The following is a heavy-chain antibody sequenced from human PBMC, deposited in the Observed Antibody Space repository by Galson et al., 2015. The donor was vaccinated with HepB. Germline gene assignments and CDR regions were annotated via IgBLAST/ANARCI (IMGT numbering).Heavy chain of an antibody. Sequence: SLRLSCAASGFTFSTHLMSWVRQAPGKGLEWVSSISSSSSYIYYTDSVKGRFTISRDNAKNSLYLQMNSLRAEDTAVYYCARGGGSPSYYFDYWGQGTLVTVSS. V-gene: IGHV3-21*01. D-gene: IGHD3-16*01. CDR1: GFTFSTHL. J-gene: IGHJ4*02. CDR3: ARGGGSPSYYFDY. CDR2: ISSSSSYI.